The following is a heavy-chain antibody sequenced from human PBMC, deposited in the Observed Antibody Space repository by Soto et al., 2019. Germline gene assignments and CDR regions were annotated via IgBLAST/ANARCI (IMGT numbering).Heavy chain of an antibody. CDR2: IYPSGST. CDR1: GGSISSYY. J-gene: IGHJ4*02. D-gene: IGHD2-8*01. CDR3: ARDNTNMASAPFGY. V-gene: IGHV4-4*07. Sequence: PSETLSLTCTVSGGSISSYYWSWIRQPAGKRLEWIGRIYPSGSTNYNPSLKSRVTMSIGTSKNQFSLKLTSVTAADTAVYFCARDNTNMASAPFGYWGQGTLVNVSS.